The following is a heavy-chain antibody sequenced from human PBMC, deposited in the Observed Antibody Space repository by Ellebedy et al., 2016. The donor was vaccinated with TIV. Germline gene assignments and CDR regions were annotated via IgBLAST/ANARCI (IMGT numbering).Heavy chain of an antibody. CDR3: ARDGLGWELLRRYDAFDI. Sequence: GGSLRLXXAASGFTFDDYTMHWVRQAPGKGLEWVSLISWDGGSTYYADSVKGRFTISRDNAKNSLYLQMNSLRAEDTAVYYCARDGLGWELLRRYDAFDIWGQGTMVTVSS. CDR2: ISWDGGST. CDR1: GFTFDDYT. J-gene: IGHJ3*02. D-gene: IGHD1-26*01. V-gene: IGHV3-43*01.